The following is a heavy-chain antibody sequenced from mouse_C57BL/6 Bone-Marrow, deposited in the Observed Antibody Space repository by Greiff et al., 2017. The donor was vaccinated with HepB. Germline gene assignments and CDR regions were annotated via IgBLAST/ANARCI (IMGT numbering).Heavy chain of an antibody. CDR1: GYSITSDY. V-gene: IGHV3-8*01. D-gene: IGHD2-3*01. J-gene: IGHJ1*03. CDR2: ISYSGST. Sequence: VQLQQSGPGLAKPSQTLSLTCSVTGYSITSDYWNWIRKFPGNKLEYMGYISYSGSTYYNPSLKSRISITRDTSKNQYYLQLNSVTTEDTATYYCARYTDGYSRGHWYFDVWGTGTTVTVSS. CDR3: ARYTDGYSRGHWYFDV.